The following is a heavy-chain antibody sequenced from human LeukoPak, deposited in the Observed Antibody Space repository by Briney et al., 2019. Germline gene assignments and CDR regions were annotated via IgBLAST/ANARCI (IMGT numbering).Heavy chain of an antibody. Sequence: PGGSLRLSCAPSGFEFSSHSMSWVRQAPGKGLEWVSSISNSRGNIFYADSVMGRFTISRDNAKNSLYLQMNSLGAEDTAIYYCARDHTAMYTPYDYWGQGTLVTVSS. CDR2: ISNSRGNI. CDR1: GFEFSSHS. CDR3: ARDHTAMYTPYDY. D-gene: IGHD5-18*01. J-gene: IGHJ4*02. V-gene: IGHV3-21*01.